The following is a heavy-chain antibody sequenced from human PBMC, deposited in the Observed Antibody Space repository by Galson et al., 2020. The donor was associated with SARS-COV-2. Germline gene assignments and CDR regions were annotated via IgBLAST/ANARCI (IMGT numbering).Heavy chain of an antibody. CDR3: ARDRGDDGKWLLAQEYDY. V-gene: IGHV1-18*01. D-gene: IGHD3-22*01. Sequence: ASVKVSCKASGYTFTSYGISWVRQAPGQGLEWMGWISAYNGNTNYAQKLQGRVTMTTDTSTSTAYMELRSLRSDDTAVYYCARDRGDDGKWLLAQEYDYWGQGTLVTVSS. CDR2: ISAYNGNT. CDR1: GYTFTSYG. J-gene: IGHJ4*02.